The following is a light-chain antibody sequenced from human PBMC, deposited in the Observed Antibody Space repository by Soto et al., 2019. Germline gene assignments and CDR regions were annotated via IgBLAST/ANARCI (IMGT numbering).Light chain of an antibody. CDR2: EVS. CDR3: CSYEGSNVV. J-gene: IGLJ2*01. Sequence: QSVLTQPASVSGSPGQSITISCTGTSSDVGSYNLVSWYQQHPGKAPKLMSYEVSKRPSGVSNRFSGSKSGNTASLKISGSHGEDEADYYCCSYEGSNVVFGGGTKLTVL. CDR1: SSDVGSYNL. V-gene: IGLV2-23*02.